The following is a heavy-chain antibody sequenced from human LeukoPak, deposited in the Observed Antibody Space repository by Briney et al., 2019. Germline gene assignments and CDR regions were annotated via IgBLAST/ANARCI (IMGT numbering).Heavy chain of an antibody. D-gene: IGHD1-26*01. J-gene: IGHJ4*02. CDR3: AKVLGPQGGVNDY. CDR1: GFTFNRYA. Sequence: GGSLRLSCAASGFTFNRYAMTWVSQAPGKGLEWVSAISGGGGNTYYADSVKGRFTISRDNSKNTLYLQMNSLRAEDTAVYYCAKVLGPQGGVNDYWGQGTLVTVSS. V-gene: IGHV3-23*01. CDR2: ISGGGGNT.